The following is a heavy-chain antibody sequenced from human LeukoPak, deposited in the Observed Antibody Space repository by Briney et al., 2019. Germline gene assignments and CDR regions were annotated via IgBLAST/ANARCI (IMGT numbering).Heavy chain of an antibody. CDR1: GCTFSSYW. D-gene: IGHD4-11*01. CDR3: ARGPRVTNNWFDP. Sequence: PGGSLRLSCAASGCTFSSYWMHWVRQAPGKGLVWVSRINSDGSSTSYADSVTGRFTISRDNAKNTLDLQMNSLRAEDTAVYYCARGPRVTNNWFDPWGQGTLVTVSS. CDR2: INSDGSST. V-gene: IGHV3-74*01. J-gene: IGHJ5*02.